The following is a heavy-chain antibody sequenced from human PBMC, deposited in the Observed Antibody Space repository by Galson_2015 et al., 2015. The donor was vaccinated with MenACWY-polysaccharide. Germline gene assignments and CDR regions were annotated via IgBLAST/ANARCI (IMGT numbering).Heavy chain of an antibody. CDR2: IQYDGSKI. J-gene: IGHJ3*02. V-gene: IGHV3-33*01. Sequence: SLRLSCAASGSRFSNSGMHWVRQAPGKGLEWVAVIQYDGSKIVYADSVKGRFTISRDNSKNTLFLETNSLGAEDTAVYYCAREGSRIVFHAFDTWGQGTMVTVSS. CDR3: AREGSRIVFHAFDT. D-gene: IGHD6-13*01. CDR1: GSRFSNSG.